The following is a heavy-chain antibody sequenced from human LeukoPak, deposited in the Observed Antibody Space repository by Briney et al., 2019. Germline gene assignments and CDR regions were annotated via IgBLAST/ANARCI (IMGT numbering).Heavy chain of an antibody. D-gene: IGHD2-21*02. Sequence: SETLSLTCAVYGGSFSGYYWSWIRQPPGKGLEWIGYIYYRVTSDYNPSLKSRVTMSVDTSKNQFSLKLSSVTAADTAVYYCARDVAYCGGDCYSFDYWGQGTLVTVSS. CDR1: GGSFSGYY. CDR2: IYYRVTS. J-gene: IGHJ4*02. CDR3: ARDVAYCGGDCYSFDY. V-gene: IGHV4-59*12.